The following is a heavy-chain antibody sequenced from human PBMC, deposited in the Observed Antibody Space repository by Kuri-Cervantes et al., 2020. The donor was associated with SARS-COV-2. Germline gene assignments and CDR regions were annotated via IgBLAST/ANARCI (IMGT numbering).Heavy chain of an antibody. CDR3: ARDQEQQWLVRYYGMDV. CDR1: GYTFTSYA. CDR2: INTNTGNP. V-gene: IGHV7-4-1*02. Sequence: ASVKVSCKASGYTFTSYAMIWVRQAPGQGLEWMGWINTNTGNPAYAQGFTGRFVFSLDTSVSTAYLQISSLKAEDTAVYYCARDQEQQWLVRYYGMDVWGQGTTVTVSS. D-gene: IGHD6-19*01. J-gene: IGHJ6*02.